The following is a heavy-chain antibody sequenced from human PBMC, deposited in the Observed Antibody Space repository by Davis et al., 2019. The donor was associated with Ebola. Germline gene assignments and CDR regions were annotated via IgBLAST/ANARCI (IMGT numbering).Heavy chain of an antibody. CDR2: INPSIGNT. D-gene: IGHD3-10*01. CDR3: ASGEFVDF. J-gene: IGHJ4*02. Sequence: ASVQVSCQASGFTFTDYLMHWVRQAPGQGLEWMGLINPSIGNTSLAQKFQGRVTLTRDTSTSTVHMDLSSLKSEDTAIYYCASGEFVDFWGQGTLVTVSS. V-gene: IGHV1-46*01. CDR1: GFTFTDYL.